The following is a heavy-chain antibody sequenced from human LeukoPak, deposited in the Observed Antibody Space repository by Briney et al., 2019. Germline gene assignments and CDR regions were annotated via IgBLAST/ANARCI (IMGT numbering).Heavy chain of an antibody. CDR3: ARDRSVGVLPAPPFDF. Sequence: KASETLSLTCTVSGGSISNYYWNWIRQPPGKGLEWIGYIYYTGNTNYNPSLKSRVTISVDTSKNQFSLTLTSVTAADTAVYYCARDRSVGVLPAPPFDFWGQGTLVTVSS. V-gene: IGHV4-59*12. J-gene: IGHJ4*02. CDR2: IYYTGNT. CDR1: GGSISNYY. D-gene: IGHD6-6*01.